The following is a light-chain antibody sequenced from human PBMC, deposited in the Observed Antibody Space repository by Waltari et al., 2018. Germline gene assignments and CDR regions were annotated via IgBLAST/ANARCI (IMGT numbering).Light chain of an antibody. V-gene: IGLV2-8*01. J-gene: IGLJ1*01. Sequence: QSALTQPPSASGSPGQSVTISCTGTSSDVGGPNYVSLYHHHPGKAPNLMIYEVHKRPSGVPDRFSGSKSGNTASLTVSGLQAEDEADYYCSSYAGSNNYVFGTGTKVTVL. CDR3: SSYAGSNNYV. CDR2: EVH. CDR1: SSDVGGPNY.